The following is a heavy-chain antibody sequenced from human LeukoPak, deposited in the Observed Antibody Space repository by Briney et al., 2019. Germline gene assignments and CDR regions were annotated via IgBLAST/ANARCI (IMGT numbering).Heavy chain of an antibody. J-gene: IGHJ4*02. D-gene: IGHD2-21*02. V-gene: IGHV6-1*01. CDR1: GDSVSSNSAA. CDR3: ARWGPIIAYCGGDCYSYTN. Sequence: SQTLSLTCAISGDSVSSNSAAWNWIRQSPSRGLEWLGRTYYRSKWYNDYAVSVKSRITINPDTSKNQFSLQLNSVTPEDTAVYYCARWGPIIAYCGGDCYSYTNWGQGTLVTVSS. CDR2: TYYRSKWYN.